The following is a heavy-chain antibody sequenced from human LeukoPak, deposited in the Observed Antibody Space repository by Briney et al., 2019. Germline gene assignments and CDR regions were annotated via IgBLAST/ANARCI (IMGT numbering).Heavy chain of an antibody. D-gene: IGHD3-10*01. CDR1: GFTASTDH. CDR2: IYSGGST. CDR3: ARDSYGSGSSFDY. Sequence: GGSLRLSCAASGFTASTDHLSWVRQAPGKGLEWVSVIYSGGSTYYADSVKGRFTISRDNSKNTLYLQMNSLRAEDTAVYYCARDSYGSGSSFDYWGQGTLVTVSS. J-gene: IGHJ4*02. V-gene: IGHV3-53*01.